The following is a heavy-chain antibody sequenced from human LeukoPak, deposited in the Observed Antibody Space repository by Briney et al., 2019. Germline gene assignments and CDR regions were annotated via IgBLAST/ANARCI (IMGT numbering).Heavy chain of an antibody. CDR3: AKGGTHYYGSGEGVDY. V-gene: IGHV3-74*01. CDR2: INSDGSST. J-gene: IGHJ4*02. CDR1: GFTFSSYW. Sequence: QPGGPLRLSCAASGFTFSSYWMHWVRQAPGKGLVWVSRINSDGSSTSYADSVKGRFTISRDNAKNTLYLQMNSLRAEDTAVYYCAKGGTHYYGSGEGVDYWGQGTLVTVSS. D-gene: IGHD3-10*01.